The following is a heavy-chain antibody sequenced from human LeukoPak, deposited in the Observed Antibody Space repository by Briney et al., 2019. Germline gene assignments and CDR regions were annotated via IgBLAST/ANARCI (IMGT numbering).Heavy chain of an antibody. CDR3: ARDGSGWYRYYYYYMDV. V-gene: IGHV1-69*06. J-gene: IGHJ6*03. CDR1: GGTFSSYA. Sequence: SVKVSCKASGGTFSSYAISWVRQAPGQWLKLMGGIIPIFGTANYAQKFQGRVTITADKSTSTAYMELSSLRSEDTAVYYCARDGSGWYRYYYYYMDVWGKGTTVTVSS. CDR2: IIPIFGTA. D-gene: IGHD6-19*01.